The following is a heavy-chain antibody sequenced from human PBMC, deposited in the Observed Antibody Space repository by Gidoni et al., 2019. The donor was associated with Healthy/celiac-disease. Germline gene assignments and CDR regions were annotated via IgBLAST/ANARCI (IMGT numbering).Heavy chain of an antibody. CDR2: ISDDGSNK. Sequence: QVQLVDSGGCVVQPGRSLRLSCAASGFTFSSYAMHWVRQAPGKGLEWVGVISDDGSNKYDADSVKGRFTISRDNSKNTLYLQMNSLRAEDKAVYYCAREGRDGYNPLYYFDYWGQGTLVTVSS. CDR1: GFTFSSYA. CDR3: AREGRDGYNPLYYFDY. D-gene: IGHD5-12*01. J-gene: IGHJ4*02. V-gene: IGHV3-30*04.